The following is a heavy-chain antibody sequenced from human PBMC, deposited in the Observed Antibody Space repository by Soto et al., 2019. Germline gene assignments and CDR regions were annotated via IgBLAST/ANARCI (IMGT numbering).Heavy chain of an antibody. J-gene: IGHJ4*02. Sequence: GGSLRLSCAASGFTFSAYWMHWVRQAPGKGLVWVSRTSPNGNEIAYADSVKGRFTISRDNSRNTLFLQMNSLRAEDTAVYYCARDYYKYYDSSGYYRSPAYWGQGTLVTVSS. CDR3: ARDYYKYYDSSGYYRSPAY. V-gene: IGHV3-74*01. CDR2: TSPNGNEI. D-gene: IGHD3-22*01. CDR1: GFTFSAYW.